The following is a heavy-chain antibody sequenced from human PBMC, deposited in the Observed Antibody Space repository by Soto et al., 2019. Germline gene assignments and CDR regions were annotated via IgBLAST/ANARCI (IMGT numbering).Heavy chain of an antibody. CDR1: GFSLNDYRMR. V-gene: IGHV2-70*04. J-gene: IGHJ4*02. D-gene: IGHD2-8*01. Sequence: SGPTLVNPTKPLTLTCAFSGFSLNDYRMRVSWIRQPPGKDLEWLARIDWDDDKFYSKSLKTRLTISKDTSKNQVVLTMTNLDPVDTATYYCARMGVAFQYFDYWGQGIMVTVSS. CDR2: IDWDDDK. CDR3: ARMGVAFQYFDY.